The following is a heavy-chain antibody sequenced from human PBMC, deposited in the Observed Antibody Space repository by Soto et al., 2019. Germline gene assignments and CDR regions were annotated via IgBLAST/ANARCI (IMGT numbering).Heavy chain of an antibody. Sequence: QVQLVQSGAEVKKPGASVKDSCTASGYPFTSYYVHWVRQAPGQGLEWMGFINPGDGSKNYAYKLPGSGIKTRDTDTSTVYMEVSSLRYEDTAVYYWAREMYTRRGSPFDSWGQRTLVTVSS. V-gene: IGHV1-46*01. D-gene: IGHD3-16*01. CDR1: GYPFTSYY. CDR2: INPGDGSK. J-gene: IGHJ4*02. CDR3: AREMYTRRGSPFDS.